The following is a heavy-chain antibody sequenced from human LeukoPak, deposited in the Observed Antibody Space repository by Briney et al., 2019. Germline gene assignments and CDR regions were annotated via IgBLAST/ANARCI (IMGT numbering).Heavy chain of an antibody. CDR3: VRYRPAPA. CDR1: GFIFSNYY. V-gene: IGHV3-74*01. Sequence: GGSLRLSCAASGFIFSNYYMHWVRQAPGEGPVWISGINSDGSSSYYGDSVKGRFTISRDSAMKTLYLLMSSLRAEDSAIYYCVRYRPAPAWGQGTLVTVAS. CDR2: INSDGSSS. J-gene: IGHJ4*02. D-gene: IGHD3-16*02.